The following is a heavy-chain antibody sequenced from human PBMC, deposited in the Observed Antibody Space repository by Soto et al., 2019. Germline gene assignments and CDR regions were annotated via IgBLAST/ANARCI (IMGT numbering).Heavy chain of an antibody. CDR2: INPNSGGT. CDR1: GYTFTGYY. J-gene: IGHJ4*02. CDR3: ARSPRIAARPMHFDY. V-gene: IGHV1-2*04. Sequence: ASVKVSCKASGYTFTGYYMHWVRQAPGQGLEWMGWINPNSGGTNYAQKFQGWVTMTRDTSISTAYMELSRLRSDDTAVYYCARSPRIAARPMHFDYWGQGTLVTVSS. D-gene: IGHD6-6*01.